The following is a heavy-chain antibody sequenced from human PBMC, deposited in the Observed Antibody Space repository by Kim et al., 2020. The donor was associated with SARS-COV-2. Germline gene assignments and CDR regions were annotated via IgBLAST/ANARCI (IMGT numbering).Heavy chain of an antibody. CDR2: ISGSGGST. D-gene: IGHD1-7*01. CDR3: ARNPGELHYYYYGMDV. J-gene: IGHJ6*02. Sequence: GGSLRLSCAASGFTFSSYAMSWVRQAPGKGLEWVSAISGSGGSTYYADSVKGRFTISRDNSKNTLYLQMNSLRAEDTAVYYCARNPGELHYYYYGMDVWGQGTTVTVSS. V-gene: IGHV3-23*01. CDR1: GFTFSSYA.